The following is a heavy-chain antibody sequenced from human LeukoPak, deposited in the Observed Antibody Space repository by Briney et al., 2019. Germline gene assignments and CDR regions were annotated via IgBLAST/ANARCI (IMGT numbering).Heavy chain of an antibody. Sequence: TGGSLRLSCAASGFTLSNYEMNWIRRAPGKGLEWISYIDTSGSTIYYKDSVKGRFTISRDNAKNLLYLQMNSLRAEDTAVYYCAKSFRTVTPNYWGQGTLVTVSS. J-gene: IGHJ4*02. CDR1: GFTLSNYE. D-gene: IGHD4-17*01. CDR3: AKSFRTVTPNY. CDR2: IDTSGSTI. V-gene: IGHV3-48*03.